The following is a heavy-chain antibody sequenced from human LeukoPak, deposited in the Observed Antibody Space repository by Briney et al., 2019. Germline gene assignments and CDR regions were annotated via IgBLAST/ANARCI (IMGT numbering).Heavy chain of an antibody. CDR1: AFSLNAYN. CDR3: AKAHISGSYFDY. CDR2: ISYDGSNK. V-gene: IGHV3-30*18. D-gene: IGHD1-26*01. J-gene: IGHJ4*02. Sequence: GGSLRLSCAASAFSLNAYNMNWVRQAPGKGLEWVAVISYDGSNKYYADSVKGRFTISRDNSKNTLYLQMNSLRAEDTAVYYCAKAHISGSYFDYWGQGTLVTVSS.